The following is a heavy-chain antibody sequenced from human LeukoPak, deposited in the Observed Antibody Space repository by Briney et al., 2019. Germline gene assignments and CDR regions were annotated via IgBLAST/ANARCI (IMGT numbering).Heavy chain of an antibody. CDR1: GFTFSNAW. CDR2: ITSSSSYI. Sequence: GGSLRLSCAASGFTFSNAWMSWVRQAPGKGLEWVSSITSSSSYIAYSDSVKGRFTISRDNAKNSLYLQMNSLRAEDTAVFYCARGQWPDYWGQGTLLIVSS. CDR3: ARGQWPDY. D-gene: IGHD6-19*01. V-gene: IGHV3-21*01. J-gene: IGHJ4*02.